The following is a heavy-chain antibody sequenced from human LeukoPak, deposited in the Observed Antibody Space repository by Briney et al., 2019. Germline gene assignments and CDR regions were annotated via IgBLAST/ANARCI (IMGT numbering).Heavy chain of an antibody. Sequence: PSQTLSLTCTVSADSLSSGGHYWAWIRQFPGKGLESIGFIHHSGRSRHNPSLRDRVAISVDTSRKQFALKLSSVTAADTAMYYCARGGNRFGGFYFDYWGQGIQVIVSS. CDR2: IHHSGRS. D-gene: IGHD3-10*01. J-gene: IGHJ4*02. CDR1: ADSLSSGGHY. V-gene: IGHV4-31*03. CDR3: ARGGNRFGGFYFDY.